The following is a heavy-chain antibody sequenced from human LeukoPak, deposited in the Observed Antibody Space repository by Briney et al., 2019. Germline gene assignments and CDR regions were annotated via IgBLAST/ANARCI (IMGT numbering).Heavy chain of an antibody. V-gene: IGHV4-59*01. D-gene: IGHD5-18*01. Sequence: ASETLSLTCTVSGDSMSNYHWTWIRQSPGKGLEYIGYIYNIGTTNYNPSLKSRVIISVDMSKKQFSLKLNSVTAADTAVYYCARGSDGYRFDPWGQGTLVTVSS. J-gene: IGHJ5*02. CDR1: GDSMSNYH. CDR2: IYNIGTT. CDR3: ARGSDGYRFDP.